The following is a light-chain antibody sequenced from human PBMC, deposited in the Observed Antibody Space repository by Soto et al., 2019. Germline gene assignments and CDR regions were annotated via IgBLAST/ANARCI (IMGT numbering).Light chain of an antibody. CDR3: MQGRQWPYT. CDR1: QSLVDSDGNTF. V-gene: IGKV2-30*01. J-gene: IGKJ2*01. CDR2: KVS. Sequence: DIVMTQSPFSLPVTLGQPASISCRSSQSLVDSDGNTFLNWFQQRPGQSPRRLIHKVSDRDSGVPDRFSGRGSGTDFTLRISRVEAEDVGVYYCMQGRQWPYTFGQGTKLEIK.